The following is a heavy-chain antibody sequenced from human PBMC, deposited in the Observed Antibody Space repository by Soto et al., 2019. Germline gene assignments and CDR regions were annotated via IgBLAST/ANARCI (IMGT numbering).Heavy chain of an antibody. J-gene: IGHJ3*02. CDR3: AGGTIAGVFDI. CDR1: GVSFSDYY. CDR2: ISSNGNNI. D-gene: IGHD3-16*02. V-gene: IGHV3-48*01. Sequence: EVQLVESGGGLVQPGGSLRLSCAASGVSFSDYYMNWVRQAPGKGLEWASYISSNGNNIYFSDSVKGRFTISRDNAKNSLFLQMDSLRAEDTAVYYCAGGTIAGVFDIWGQGTKVTVSS.